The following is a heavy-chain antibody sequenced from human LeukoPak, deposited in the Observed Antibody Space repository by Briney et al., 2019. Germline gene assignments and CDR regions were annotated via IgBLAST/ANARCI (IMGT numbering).Heavy chain of an antibody. Sequence: GGSLRLSCAASGFPFSSYAMHWVRQAPGKGLEWVAFIRHDGSNKYHRNSVQGRFTVSRDNSRNTLYLQLNSLRPEDTAVYYCTKVRLLGALDDAFDVWGQGTMVTVSS. J-gene: IGHJ3*01. V-gene: IGHV3-30*02. CDR2: IRHDGSNK. CDR3: TKVRLLGALDDAFDV. D-gene: IGHD7-27*01. CDR1: GFPFSSYA.